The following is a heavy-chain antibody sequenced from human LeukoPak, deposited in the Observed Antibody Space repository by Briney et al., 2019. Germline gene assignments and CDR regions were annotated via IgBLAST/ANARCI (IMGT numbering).Heavy chain of an antibody. D-gene: IGHD3-10*01. J-gene: IGHJ5*02. CDR3: AKDLYGSGSYQNWFDP. Sequence: GGSLRLSCAASGFTFSSYAMSWVRQAPGKGLEWVSAISGSGGSTYYADSVKGRFTISRDNSKNTLYLQMNNLRAEDTAVYYCAKDLYGSGSYQNWFDPWGQGTLVTVSS. CDR1: GFTFSSYA. V-gene: IGHV3-23*01. CDR2: ISGSGGST.